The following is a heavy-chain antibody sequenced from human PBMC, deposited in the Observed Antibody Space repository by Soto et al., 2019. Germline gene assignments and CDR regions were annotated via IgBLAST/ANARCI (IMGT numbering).Heavy chain of an antibody. Sequence: EVQLLESGGDLVQPGGSLRLSCVASGFTFGSCGMNLVRQAPGKGLEWVAGVSPHGANTYYADSVRGRFIISRDDSRNTVSLDMNSLRGDDSDVYYCATEGAKTTWNFDYWGQGTVVTVSS. J-gene: IGHJ4*02. CDR1: GFTFGSCG. D-gene: IGHD1-1*01. CDR3: ATEGAKTTWNFDY. CDR2: VSPHGANT. V-gene: IGHV3-23*01.